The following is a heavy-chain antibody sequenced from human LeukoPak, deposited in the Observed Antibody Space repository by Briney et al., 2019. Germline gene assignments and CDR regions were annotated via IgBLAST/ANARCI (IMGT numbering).Heavy chain of an antibody. CDR1: GFIFSNYD. CDR3: ARGEDTAMVDY. CDR2: ISYDGTTK. V-gene: IGHV3-30*03. D-gene: IGHD5-18*01. J-gene: IGHJ4*02. Sequence: GGSLRLSCAASGFIFSNYDMYWVRQAPGKGLEWVAVISYDGTTKYYADSVKGRFTISRDNSKNTLYLQMNSLRAEDTAVYYCARGEDTAMVDYWGQGTLVTVSS.